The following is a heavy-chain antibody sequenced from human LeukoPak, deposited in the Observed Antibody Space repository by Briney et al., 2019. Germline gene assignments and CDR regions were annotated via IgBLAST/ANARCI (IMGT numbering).Heavy chain of an antibody. V-gene: IGHV3-74*01. Sequence: GGSLRLSCAASGFTFSSYWMHWVRQAPGKGLVWVSRINSDGSSTSYAAYVKGRFTISRDNAKNTLYLQMNSLRAEDTAVYYCARDPGCSSTSCQYYYYYMDVWGKGTTVTVSS. CDR2: INSDGSST. D-gene: IGHD2-2*01. CDR1: GFTFSSYW. J-gene: IGHJ6*03. CDR3: ARDPGCSSTSCQYYYYYMDV.